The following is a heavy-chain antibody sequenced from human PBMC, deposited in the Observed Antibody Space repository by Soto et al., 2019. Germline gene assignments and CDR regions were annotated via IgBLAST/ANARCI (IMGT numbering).Heavy chain of an antibody. D-gene: IGHD6-13*01. CDR3: ARTQQVAPRCFDY. Sequence: QLQLQESGPGLVWPSETLSLTCSVSGDSISSSGYFWGWIRQPPGKGLEWIATVYYSGGNYYNPSLKSRVTISVDKSKNQFSLNLSSVTAADTAVYYCARTQQVAPRCFDYWGQGTLVTVSS. V-gene: IGHV4-39*01. J-gene: IGHJ4*02. CDR1: GDSISSSGYF. CDR2: VYYSGGN.